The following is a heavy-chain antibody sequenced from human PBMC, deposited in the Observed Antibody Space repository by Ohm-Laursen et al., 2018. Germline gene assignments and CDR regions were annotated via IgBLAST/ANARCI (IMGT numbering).Heavy chain of an antibody. V-gene: IGHV3-23*01. J-gene: IGHJ4*02. Sequence: GSLRLSCAASGFTFNNYAMSWVRQAPGKGLEWVSLISDSGDNTFYADSVKGRFTISRDNSKNTLYLQMNSLRAEDTAIYYCAKDLGDYVWGELDYWGQGTLVTVAS. CDR1: GFTFNNYA. CDR3: AKDLGDYVWGELDY. CDR2: ISDSGDNT. D-gene: IGHD3-16*01.